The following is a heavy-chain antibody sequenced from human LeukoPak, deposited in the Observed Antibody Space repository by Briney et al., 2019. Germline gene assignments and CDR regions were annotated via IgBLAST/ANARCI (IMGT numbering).Heavy chain of an antibody. CDR1: GFTFSTYG. J-gene: IGHJ4*02. D-gene: IGHD1-14*01. Sequence: GGSLRLSCAASGFTFSTYGMHWVRQAPGKGLEWVAFIRYDGSNKYYADSVKGRFTISRDNSKNTLYLQMSSLRSEDTAVYYCATVGRYRTFPYFDYWGQGTLVTVSS. CDR3: ATVGRYRTFPYFDY. V-gene: IGHV3-30*02. CDR2: IRYDGSNK.